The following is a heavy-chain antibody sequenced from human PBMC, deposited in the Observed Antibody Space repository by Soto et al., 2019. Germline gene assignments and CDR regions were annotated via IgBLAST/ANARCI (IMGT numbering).Heavy chain of an antibody. J-gene: IGHJ4*02. V-gene: IGHV1-2*02. CDR2: IDPDSGDA. Sequence: VKVSCKASGYTFTGYYLHWVRQAPGQGPEWVGKIDPDSGDADQSQKFQGRVTLTRDTAIDTAYMELTRLTLDDTAIYYCARGPLEWGQGTLVTVSS. CDR3: ARGPLE. CDR1: GYTFTGYY.